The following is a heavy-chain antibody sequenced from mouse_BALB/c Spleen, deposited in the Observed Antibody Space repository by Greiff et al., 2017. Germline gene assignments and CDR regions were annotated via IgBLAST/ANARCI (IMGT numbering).Heavy chain of an antibody. D-gene: IGHD1-1*01. V-gene: IGHV14-3*02. Sequence: EVKLMESGAELVKPGASVKLSCTASGFNIKDTYMHWVKQRPEQGLEWIGRIDPANGNTKYDPKFQGKATITADTSSNTAYLQLSSLTSEDTAVYYCARGYGSKGYFDYWGQGTTLTVSS. J-gene: IGHJ2*01. CDR2: IDPANGNT. CDR1: GFNIKDTY. CDR3: ARGYGSKGYFDY.